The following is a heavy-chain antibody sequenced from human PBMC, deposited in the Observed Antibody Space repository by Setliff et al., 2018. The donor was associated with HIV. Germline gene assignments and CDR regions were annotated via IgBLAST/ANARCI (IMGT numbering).Heavy chain of an antibody. J-gene: IGHJ6*02. CDR2: INPHTGVT. CDR3: ARDLRDGFEEWFSTLDDGMDI. Sequence: AASVKVSCKASGYTFTGYYMHWVRQAPGQGLEWMGNINPHTGVTKYAEKFQGRVTMTRDTSINTIYMELSRLRSDDTAVYYCARDLRDGFEEWFSTLDDGMDIWGQGTTVTVSS. V-gene: IGHV1-2*02. D-gene: IGHD3-3*01. CDR1: GYTFTGYY.